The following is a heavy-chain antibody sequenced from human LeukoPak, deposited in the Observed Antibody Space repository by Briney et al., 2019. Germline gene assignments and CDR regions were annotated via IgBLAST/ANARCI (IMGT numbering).Heavy chain of an antibody. CDR3: ARHLFAYCGGDCYSAIGY. CDR1: GYSFTSYW. CDR2: IYPGDSDT. J-gene: IGHJ4*02. Sequence: GESLKISCKGSGYSFTSYWIGWVRQMGGKRLEWMGIIYPGDSDTRYSPSFQGQITISADQSISPASLQWSSLTASDIAMYYCARHLFAYCGGDCYSAIGYWGQGTLVTVSS. V-gene: IGHV5-51*01. D-gene: IGHD2-21*02.